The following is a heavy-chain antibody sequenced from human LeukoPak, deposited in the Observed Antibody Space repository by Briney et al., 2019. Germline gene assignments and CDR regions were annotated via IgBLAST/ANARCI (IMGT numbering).Heavy chain of an antibody. J-gene: IGHJ5*02. V-gene: IGHV4-59*01. D-gene: IGHD3-3*01. CDR1: GGSISSYY. CDR2: IYYSGRT. Sequence: SETLSLTCTVSGGSISSYYWSWIRQPPRNGLEWIGYIYYSGRTNYNPSLKSRITILVDTSKNQFSLKLSSVTAADTAVYYCARAETQYYDFWSGYHNWFDPWGQGTLVTVSS. CDR3: ARAETQYYDFWSGYHNWFDP.